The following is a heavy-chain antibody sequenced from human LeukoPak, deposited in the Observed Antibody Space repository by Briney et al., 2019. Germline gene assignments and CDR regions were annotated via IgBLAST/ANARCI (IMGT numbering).Heavy chain of an antibody. CDR3: ARRKLVRNWFDP. V-gene: IGHV4-34*01. CDR2: INHSGST. CDR1: GGSFSGYY. Sequence: PSETLSLTCAVYGGSFSGYYWSWIRQPPGKGLEWIGEINHSGSTNYNPSLKSRVTISVDTSKNQFSLKLSSVTAADTAVYYYARRKLVRNWFDPWGQGTLVTVSS. J-gene: IGHJ5*02. D-gene: IGHD6-13*01.